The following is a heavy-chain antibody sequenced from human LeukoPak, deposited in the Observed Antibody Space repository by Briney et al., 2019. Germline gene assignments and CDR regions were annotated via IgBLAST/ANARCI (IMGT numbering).Heavy chain of an antibody. CDR1: GFTFSSYS. J-gene: IGHJ4*02. CDR3: ARVPGSVRIAVAGSGPSDY. Sequence: GGSLRLSCAASGFTFSSYSMNWVRQAPGKGLEWVSSISSSSSYIYYAGSVKGRFTISRDNAKNSLYLQMNSLRAEDAAVYYCARVPGSVRIAVAGSGPSDYWGQGTLVTVSS. D-gene: IGHD6-19*01. V-gene: IGHV3-21*01. CDR2: ISSSSSYI.